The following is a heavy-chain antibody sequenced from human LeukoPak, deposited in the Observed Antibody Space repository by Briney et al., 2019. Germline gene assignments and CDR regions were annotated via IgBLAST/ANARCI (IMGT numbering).Heavy chain of an antibody. CDR3: SKGETDTGTLTHVY. Sequence: SGGSLRLSSAASGFTFRNYAMSWVRQGPGKGLEWVSAISGSGTTTHYADSVKGGCTVSRDNSKNTVFLQMHSLGAENTAVYYCSKGETDTGTLTHVYWGPGTLVTVSS. CDR1: GFTFRNYA. D-gene: IGHD1-7*01. CDR2: ISGSGTTT. V-gene: IGHV3-23*01. J-gene: IGHJ4*02.